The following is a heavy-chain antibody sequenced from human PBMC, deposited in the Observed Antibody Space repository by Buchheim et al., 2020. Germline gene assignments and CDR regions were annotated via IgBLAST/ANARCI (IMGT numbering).Heavy chain of an antibody. J-gene: IGHJ4*02. V-gene: IGHV3-48*01. CDR1: TFTFKTFK. D-gene: IGHD7-27*01. CDR2: IDTSGSSI. CDR3: ERGGNWGNFFDV. Sequence: VQLEESGGDLVQPGGSLRLSCTASTFTFKTFKMNWVRQAPGKGLEWLAFIDTSGSSIVVADSVRGRFTISRDNSKNSLYLQMNSLRAEDTAVYSCERGGNWGNFFDVWGQGTL.